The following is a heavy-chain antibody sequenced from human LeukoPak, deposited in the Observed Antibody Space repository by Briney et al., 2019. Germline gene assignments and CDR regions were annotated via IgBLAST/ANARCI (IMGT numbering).Heavy chain of an antibody. Sequence: PGGSLRLSCVASGFTFSNYWMSWVRQAPGKGLEWVANIQKDGSEKHYVASVEGRFTISRDSARSALYLQMNSLRAEDTAVYYCAKGDCSSGSCYFDYWGQGSQVTVSS. CDR1: GFTFSNYW. V-gene: IGHV3-7*03. CDR3: AKGDCSSGSCYFDY. J-gene: IGHJ4*02. D-gene: IGHD2-15*01. CDR2: IQKDGSEK.